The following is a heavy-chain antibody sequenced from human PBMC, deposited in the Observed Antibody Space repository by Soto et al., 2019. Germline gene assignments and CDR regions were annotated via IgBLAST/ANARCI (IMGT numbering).Heavy chain of an antibody. V-gene: IGHV3-23*01. CDR3: AKDNATYDSSGYYQYFQH. Sequence: GGSLRLSCAASGFTFSSYAMGWVRQAPGKGLEWVSAISGSGGSTYYADSVKCRFTISRDNAKNTLYLQMNSLRAEDTAVYYCAKDNATYDSSGYYQYFQHWGQGTLVTVSS. CDR1: GFTFSSYA. J-gene: IGHJ1*01. CDR2: ISGSGGST. D-gene: IGHD3-22*01.